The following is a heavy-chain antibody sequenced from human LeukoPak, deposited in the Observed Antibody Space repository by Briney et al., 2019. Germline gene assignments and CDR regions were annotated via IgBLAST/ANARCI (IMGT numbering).Heavy chain of an antibody. V-gene: IGHV4-59*01. Sequence: SETLSLTCTVSGGSIGTYSWNWIRQPPGKGLEWIGYIYYSGATNYNPSLKSRVTISVDTSKNQFSLKLSSVTAADTAVYYCARGVYIAAAQYAYWGQGTLVTVSS. CDR1: GGSIGTYS. CDR3: ARGVYIAAAQYAY. CDR2: IYYSGAT. D-gene: IGHD6-13*01. J-gene: IGHJ4*02.